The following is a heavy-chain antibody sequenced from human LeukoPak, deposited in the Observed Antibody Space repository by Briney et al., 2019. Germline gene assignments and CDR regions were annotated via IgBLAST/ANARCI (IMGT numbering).Heavy chain of an antibody. CDR1: GFTFSSYW. J-gene: IGHJ4*02. D-gene: IGHD3-16*02. V-gene: IGHV3-7*03. Sequence: GGSLRLSCAASGFTFSSYWMSWVRQAPGKGLEWVANIKQDGSEKYYVDSVKGRFTISRDNAKNSLYLQMNSLRAEDTAVYYCARGGLNYDYVWGSYRLIYFDYWGQGTLVTVPS. CDR3: ARGGLNYDYVWGSYRLIYFDY. CDR2: IKQDGSEK.